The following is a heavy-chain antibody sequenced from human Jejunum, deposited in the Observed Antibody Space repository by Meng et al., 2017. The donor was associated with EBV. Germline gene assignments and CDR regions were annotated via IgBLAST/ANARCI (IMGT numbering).Heavy chain of an antibody. Sequence: QGQLQEAGPRLEKPSGTLSLTGVVSGGSISDNDWWSWVRQPPGKGLEWLGEIYHGGGTNYNPSLESRVTISVDKSKNQFSLKLNSVTVADTAVYYCAGNGYYALEYWGPGILVTVSS. CDR1: GGSISDNDW. J-gene: IGHJ4*02. D-gene: IGHD3-22*01. CDR2: IYHGGGT. V-gene: IGHV4-4*02. CDR3: AGNGYYALEY.